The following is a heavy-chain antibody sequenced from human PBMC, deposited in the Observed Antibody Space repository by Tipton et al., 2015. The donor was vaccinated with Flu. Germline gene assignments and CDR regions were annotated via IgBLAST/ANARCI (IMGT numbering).Heavy chain of an antibody. CDR2: ISSSSSYI. D-gene: IGHD6-19*01. CDR1: GFTFSSYS. J-gene: IGHJ2*01. V-gene: IGHV3-21*01. CDR3: ARARGEGGLDWYFDL. Sequence: SLRLSCAASGFTFSSYSMNWVRQAPGKGLEWVSSISSSSSYIYYADSVKGRFTISRDNAKNSLYLQMNSLRAEDTAVYYCARARGEGGLDWYFDLWGRGTLVTVSS.